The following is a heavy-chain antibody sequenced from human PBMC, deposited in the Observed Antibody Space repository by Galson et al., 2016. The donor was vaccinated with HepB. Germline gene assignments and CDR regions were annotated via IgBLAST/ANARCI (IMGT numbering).Heavy chain of an antibody. CDR3: ARVSCSSTPCYRRYYYDMDV. Sequence: ETLSLTCGVHGGSLSGYYWSWIRQTPGKGLEWIGEITHSGSTKYDPSLESRVTFSVDTSKNQFSLKLSFVTAADTAFYYCARVSCSSTPCYRRYYYDMDVWGKGATVIVSS. J-gene: IGHJ6*03. V-gene: IGHV4-34*01. CDR1: GGSLSGYY. CDR2: ITHSGST. D-gene: IGHD2-2*01.